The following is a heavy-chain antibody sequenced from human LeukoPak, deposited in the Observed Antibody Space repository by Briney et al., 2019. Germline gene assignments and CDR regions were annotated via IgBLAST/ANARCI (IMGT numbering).Heavy chain of an antibody. CDR3: AREGGPYRPLDY. CDR2: VNLQGST. J-gene: IGHJ4*02. Sequence: SVTLSLTCGVSGGSITNTNYWTWVRQPPGMGLEWIGEVNLQGSTNYNPSLMGRVAISVDTSENHISLQLTSVTAADTAVYYCAREGGPYRPLDYSGQGTLVTVSS. V-gene: IGHV4-4*02. CDR1: GGSITNTNY.